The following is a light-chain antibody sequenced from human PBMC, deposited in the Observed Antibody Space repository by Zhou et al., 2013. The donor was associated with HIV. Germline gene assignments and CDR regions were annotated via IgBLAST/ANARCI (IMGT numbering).Light chain of an antibody. J-gene: IGKJ1*01. Sequence: DIQMTQSPSSLSASVGDRVTITCRASQSISTYLNWFQQKPGKAPKLLIYAASTLQSGVSSRFSGSGSGTDFTLTISSLLPEDVATYYCQKXDSAPWTFGPGTKVELK. CDR2: AAS. CDR3: QKXDSAPWT. V-gene: IGKV1-27*01. CDR1: QSISTY.